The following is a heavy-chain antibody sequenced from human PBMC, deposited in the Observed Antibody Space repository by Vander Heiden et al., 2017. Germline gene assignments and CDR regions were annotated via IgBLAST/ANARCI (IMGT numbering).Heavy chain of an antibody. D-gene: IGHD2-8*01. V-gene: IGHV3-30*18. CDR1: GFTFTPNG. Sequence: QVRLVESGGGVDQPGRSLRLSCAGSGFTFTPNGIHWVRQAPGKGLEWVAIISFDGSNKYYADSVQGRFIISRDNARSTVDLQMNSLRPEDTAVYFCAKELINSWSLFDTWGQGTLVTVSS. J-gene: IGHJ4*02. CDR2: ISFDGSNK. CDR3: AKELINSWSLFDT.